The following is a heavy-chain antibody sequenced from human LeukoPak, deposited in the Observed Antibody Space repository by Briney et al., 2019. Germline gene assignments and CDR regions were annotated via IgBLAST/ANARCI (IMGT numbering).Heavy chain of an antibody. Sequence: GGSLRLSCAASGFTFSSYGMHWVRQAPGKGLEWVAVIWYDGSNKYYADSVKGRFTISRDNSKNTLYLQMNSLRAEDTAVYYCARDGPDIGSSWYFDYWGQGTLVTVSS. CDR1: GFTFSSYG. CDR3: ARDGPDIGSSWYFDY. CDR2: IWYDGSNK. D-gene: IGHD6-13*01. V-gene: IGHV3-33*01. J-gene: IGHJ4*02.